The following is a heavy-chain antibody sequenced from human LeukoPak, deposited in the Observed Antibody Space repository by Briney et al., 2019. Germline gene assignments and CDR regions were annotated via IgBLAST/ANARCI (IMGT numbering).Heavy chain of an antibody. D-gene: IGHD6-19*01. CDR2: IRGDGRET. V-gene: IGHV3-7*03. CDR1: GFTFGAYY. Sequence: GGSLRLSCAASGFTFGAYYMSWVRQAPGKGLEWVANIRGDGRETFYADSLRGRFSISRDNARNSVSLQMNSLSAEDTGVYYCARESAVGYGSFDYWGQGTLVTVSS. CDR3: ARESAVGYGSFDY. J-gene: IGHJ4*02.